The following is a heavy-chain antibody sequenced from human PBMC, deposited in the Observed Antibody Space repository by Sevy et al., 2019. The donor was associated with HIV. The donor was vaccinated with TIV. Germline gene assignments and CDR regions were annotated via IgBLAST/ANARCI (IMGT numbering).Heavy chain of an antibody. J-gene: IGHJ4*02. CDR2: IKEDGSET. CDR1: GFSFSTYW. D-gene: IGHD3-10*01. Sequence: GGSLRLSCAASGFSFSTYWMSWVRQAPGKGLEWVANIKEDGSETFHVDSVKGRFTISRDNAKNSLFLQLSSLRAEDNGVYYCARGYYGLGTDYAEYNIFDHWGQGTLVTVSS. V-gene: IGHV3-7*01. CDR3: ARGYYGLGTDYAEYNIFDH.